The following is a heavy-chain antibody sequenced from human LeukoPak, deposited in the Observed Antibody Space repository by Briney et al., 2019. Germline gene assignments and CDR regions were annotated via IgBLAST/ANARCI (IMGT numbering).Heavy chain of an antibody. J-gene: IGHJ4*02. CDR2: IKPDGTEK. CDR1: GFLFSNYW. D-gene: IGHD6-6*01. V-gene: IGHV3-7*01. Sequence: GGSLRLSCAASGFLFSNYWMSWVRQAPGKGLEWVANIKPDGTEKYYVDSLKGRFTISRDNAKNSLYLQMNSLRVEDTAVYYCARGGNSSWDYWGQGTLVTVSS. CDR3: ARGGNSSWDY.